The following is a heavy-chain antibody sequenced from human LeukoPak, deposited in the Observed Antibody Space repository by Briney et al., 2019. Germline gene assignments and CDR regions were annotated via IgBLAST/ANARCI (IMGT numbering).Heavy chain of an antibody. CDR1: GGSFSGYY. J-gene: IGHJ4*02. Sequence: SETLSLTCAVYGGSFSGYYWSWIRQPPGKGLEWIGEINHSGSTNNNPSIKRRVTISVDTSKNQFSLKPSSVTAADTAVYYCARGAPYYYGSGSTFDYWGQGTLVTVSS. CDR2: INHSGST. CDR3: ARGAPYYYGSGSTFDY. D-gene: IGHD3-10*01. V-gene: IGHV4-34*01.